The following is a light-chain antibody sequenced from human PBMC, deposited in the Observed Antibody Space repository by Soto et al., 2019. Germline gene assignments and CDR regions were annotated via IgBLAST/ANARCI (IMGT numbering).Light chain of an antibody. Sequence: ERVMTQSRATLSVSPGVRSTLSCRASQSISDTLAWYEQKPGQAPRLLIYGASNRATGIPDRFSGSGSGTDFTLTISRLEPEDFAVYYCQQYGTSGTFGQGTKVDIK. J-gene: IGKJ1*01. V-gene: IGKV3-20*01. CDR1: QSISDT. CDR2: GAS. CDR3: QQYGTSGT.